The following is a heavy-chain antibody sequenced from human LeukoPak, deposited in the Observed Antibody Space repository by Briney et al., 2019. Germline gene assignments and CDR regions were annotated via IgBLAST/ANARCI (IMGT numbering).Heavy chain of an antibody. D-gene: IGHD2-15*01. CDR3: ARHDYICSGGGCYPQASLGYFMDV. CDR1: GYSISSGYY. V-gene: IGHV4-38-2*02. J-gene: IGHJ6*03. CDR2: IYHSGST. Sequence: SETLSLTCTVSGYSISSGYYWGWIRQPPGKGLEWIGSIYHSGSTYYNPSLKSRVTISVDTSKNQFSLKLSSVTAADTAVYYCARHDYICSGGGCYPQASLGYFMDVWGKGTTVTVSS.